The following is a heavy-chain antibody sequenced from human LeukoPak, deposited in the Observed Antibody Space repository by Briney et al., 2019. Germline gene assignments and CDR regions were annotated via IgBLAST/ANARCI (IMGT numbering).Heavy chain of an antibody. J-gene: IGHJ4*02. D-gene: IGHD4-17*01. CDR1: GGSISSGDYY. CDR2: IYYSGST. Sequence: SETLSLTCTVSGGSISSGDYYWSWIRQPPGKGLEWIGYIYYSGSTYYNPSLKSRVTISVDTSKNQFSLKLSSVTAADTAVYYCARGALTTVTTYYFDYWGQGTLVTVSS. CDR3: ARGALTTVTTYYFDY. V-gene: IGHV4-30-4*02.